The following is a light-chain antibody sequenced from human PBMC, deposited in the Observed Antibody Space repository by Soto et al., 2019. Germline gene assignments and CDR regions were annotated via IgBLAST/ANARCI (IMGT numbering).Light chain of an antibody. J-gene: IGKJ5*01. V-gene: IGKV1-33*01. CDR3: QQYENLPT. CDR2: DAS. Sequence: DIQVTQSPPTLSASVGDRVTISCRASQTISTWMAWYQQKPGRAPKLLIYDASNLEAGVPSRFRGSGSGTDFTFTISRLQPEDIATYYCQQYENLPTFGQGTRLETK. CDR1: QTISTW.